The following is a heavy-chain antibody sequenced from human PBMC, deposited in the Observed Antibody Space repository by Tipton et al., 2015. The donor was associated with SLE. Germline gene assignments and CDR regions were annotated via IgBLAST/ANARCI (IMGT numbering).Heavy chain of an antibody. CDR2: MSSSSSYI. D-gene: IGHD3-10*01. J-gene: IGHJ5*02. CDR1: GFTFSSYS. V-gene: IGHV3-21*01. Sequence: GSLRLSCAASGFTFSSYSMNWVRQAPGNGLEWVSSMSSSSSYIYYADTVKGRFTISRDNAKNSLYLQMNSLRAEDPAVYYCAKAMVQGGWFDPWGQGTLVTVSS. CDR3: AKAMVQGGWFDP.